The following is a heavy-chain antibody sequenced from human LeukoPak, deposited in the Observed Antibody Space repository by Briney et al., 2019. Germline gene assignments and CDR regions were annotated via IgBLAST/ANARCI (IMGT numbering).Heavy chain of an antibody. Sequence: GRSLRLSCAVSGFTFSNYGMHWVRQAPGKGLEWVAVICCDRSNKYYADSVKGRFTISRDNSKNTLYLQMNSLRAEDTAVYYCARGLPYYYDSSGYYDYFDYWGQGTLVTVSS. CDR2: ICCDRSNK. J-gene: IGHJ4*02. CDR1: GFTFSNYG. V-gene: IGHV3-33*01. CDR3: ARGLPYYYDSSGYYDYFDY. D-gene: IGHD3-22*01.